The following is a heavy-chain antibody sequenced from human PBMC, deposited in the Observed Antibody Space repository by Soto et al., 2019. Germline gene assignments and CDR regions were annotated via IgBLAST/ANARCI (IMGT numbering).Heavy chain of an antibody. CDR2: ITSDGRST. Sequence: EVQLVESGGGLVQPGGSLRLSCVGSGFTFSSDWMHWLRQAPGKGLVWVSRITSDGRSTIYADSVKGRFTISRDNDKNTLYLQMNILRAEDTAVYYCARQYGMDVWGQGTTVTVSS. J-gene: IGHJ6*02. CDR3: ARQYGMDV. CDR1: GFTFSSDW. V-gene: IGHV3-74*01.